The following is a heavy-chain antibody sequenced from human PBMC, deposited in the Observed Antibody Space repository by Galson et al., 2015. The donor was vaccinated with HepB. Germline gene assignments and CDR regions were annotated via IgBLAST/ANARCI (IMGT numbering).Heavy chain of an antibody. D-gene: IGHD5-18*01. CDR1: GFIFSTYA. CDR3: AKDLAGYGAFHI. CDR2: ISDDGNDK. J-gene: IGHJ3*02. V-gene: IGHV3-30-3*01. Sequence: SLRLSCAASGFIFSTYAMHWVRQAPGKGLEWVAVISDDGNDKYYTESVKGRFTISRDNSKNTLYLQVNSLRAEDTAVYHCAKDLAGYGAFHIWGQGTMVTVSS.